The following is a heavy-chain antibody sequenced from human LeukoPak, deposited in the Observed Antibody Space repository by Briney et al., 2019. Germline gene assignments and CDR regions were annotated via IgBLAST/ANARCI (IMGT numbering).Heavy chain of an antibody. J-gene: IGHJ3*02. CDR2: INTDGSST. D-gene: IGHD3-22*01. V-gene: IGHV3-74*01. CDR3: ARVYYVSSGFYYDAFDI. CDR1: GFTFSSYW. Sequence: GGSLRLSCAASGFTFSSYWMHWVRQAPGKGLVWVSGINTDGSSTRYADSVKGRFTISRDNAKNTLYLQMNSLRAEDTAVYYCARVYYVSSGFYYDAFDIWGQGTMVTVSS.